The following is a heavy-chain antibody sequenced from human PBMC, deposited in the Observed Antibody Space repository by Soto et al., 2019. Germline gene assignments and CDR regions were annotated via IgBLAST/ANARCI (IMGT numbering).Heavy chain of an antibody. CDR2: ITISGNYI. CDR3: AKVGVLRTNFRWFDL. CDR1: GFAFQTYT. Sequence: PGGSLRLSCAASGFAFQTYTMEWLRQPPGEGLEWVSSITISGNYIYYADSVKGRFTISRDNGRNSVYLQMNSLRAEDTAVYYCAKVGVLRTNFRWFDLWGQGTLVTVSS. V-gene: IGHV3-21*01. D-gene: IGHD2-8*01. J-gene: IGHJ5*02.